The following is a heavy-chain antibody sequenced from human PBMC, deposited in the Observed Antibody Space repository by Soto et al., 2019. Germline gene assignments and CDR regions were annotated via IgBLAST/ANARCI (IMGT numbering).Heavy chain of an antibody. Sequence: SETLSLTCTVSGGPISVFNHYWDWIRQPPGKGLEWIGTIYYSGTTIYNPSLQSRVTMSVDTSKRQFSLKVSSVNAADTAVYFCARRATDGTGHHYFDYWGQGARVPVSS. V-gene: IGHV4-39*01. CDR1: GGPISVFNHY. J-gene: IGHJ4*02. CDR2: IYYSGTT. D-gene: IGHD2-8*02. CDR3: ARRATDGTGHHYFDY.